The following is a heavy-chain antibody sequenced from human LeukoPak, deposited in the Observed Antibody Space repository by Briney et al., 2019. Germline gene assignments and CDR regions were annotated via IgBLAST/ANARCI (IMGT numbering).Heavy chain of an antibody. V-gene: IGHV3-11*01. CDR3: ARDYYDSSGPIDC. Sequence: GGSLRLSCAASGFTFSDYYMSWIRQAPGKGLEWVPYISSSGSTIYYADSVKGRFTISRDNAKNSLYLQMNSLRAEDTAVYYCARDYYDSSGPIDCWGQGTLVTVSS. J-gene: IGHJ4*02. CDR1: GFTFSDYY. D-gene: IGHD3-22*01. CDR2: ISSSGSTI.